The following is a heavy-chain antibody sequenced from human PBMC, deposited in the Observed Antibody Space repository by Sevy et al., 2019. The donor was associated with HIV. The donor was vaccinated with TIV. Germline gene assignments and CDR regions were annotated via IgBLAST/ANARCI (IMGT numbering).Heavy chain of an antibody. CDR3: ARATGTEALDAFDI. D-gene: IGHD1-1*01. CDR2: ISGSGGST. J-gene: IGHJ3*02. V-gene: IGHV3-23*01. Sequence: GGSLRLSCAASGFTFTNYAMNWVRQAPGKGLEWVSTISGSGGSTYYADSVKGRFTISRDNSKNTLYLQMNSLRAEDTAVYYCARATGTEALDAFDIWGQGTMVTVSS. CDR1: GFTFTNYA.